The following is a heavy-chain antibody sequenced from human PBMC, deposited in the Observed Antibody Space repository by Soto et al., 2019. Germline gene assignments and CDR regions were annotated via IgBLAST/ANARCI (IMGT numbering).Heavy chain of an antibody. CDR1: GFTFGDYA. CDR3: TRVKGGQYSSGLYFY. V-gene: IGHV3-49*04. J-gene: IGHJ4*02. D-gene: IGHD6-19*01. CDR2: IRSKTYGGTT. Sequence: LRLSCTTSGFTFGDYAMSWVRQAPGKGLDWVGFIRSKTYGGTTEYAASVKGRFTISRDDSKSIAYLQMNSLKTEDTAVYYCTRVKGGQYSSGLYFYWGQGTLVTVSS.